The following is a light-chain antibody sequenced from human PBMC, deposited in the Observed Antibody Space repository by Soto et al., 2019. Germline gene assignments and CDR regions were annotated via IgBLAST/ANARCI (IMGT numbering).Light chain of an antibody. V-gene: IGKV1-9*01. CDR1: QGISSY. J-gene: IGKJ5*01. CDR3: QQLNSYPIT. Sequence: DIQLTQSPSFLSASVGDRVTITCRASQGISSYLAGYQQKPGKAPKLLIYAASTLQSGVPSRFSGSGSGTEFTLTISRLQPEDFATYYCQQLNSYPITFGQGTRLEIK. CDR2: AAS.